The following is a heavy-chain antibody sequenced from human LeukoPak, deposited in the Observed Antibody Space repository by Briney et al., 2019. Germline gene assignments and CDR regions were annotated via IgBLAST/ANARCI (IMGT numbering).Heavy chain of an antibody. CDR2: IYTSGRT. Sequence: PSETLSLICIVSGGSISSSYWSWIRQPAGKGLEWIGHIYTSGRTNYNPSLKSRVTMSVDTSKNQFSLKLSSVTAADTAVYYCARGIVAARTMGYYYYMDVWGKGTTVTVSS. D-gene: IGHD6-13*01. CDR1: GGSISSSY. J-gene: IGHJ6*03. V-gene: IGHV4-4*07. CDR3: ARGIVAARTMGYYYYMDV.